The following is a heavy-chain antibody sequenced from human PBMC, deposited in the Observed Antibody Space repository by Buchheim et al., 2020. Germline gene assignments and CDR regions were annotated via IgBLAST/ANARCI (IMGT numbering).Heavy chain of an antibody. CDR3: ARGRSSGLVDYLDS. CDR1: GFTFSNYA. V-gene: IGHV3-23*01. J-gene: IGHJ4*02. D-gene: IGHD3-22*01. Sequence: EVQLLESGGGLVQPGGSLRLSCAASGFTFSNYAMIWVRQAPGKGLEWVSTIVASYDGTFFADSVKGRVFISRENSKNKVDLHMSSLRVDDTAVYYCARGRSSGLVDYLDSWGLGTL. CDR2: IVASYDGT.